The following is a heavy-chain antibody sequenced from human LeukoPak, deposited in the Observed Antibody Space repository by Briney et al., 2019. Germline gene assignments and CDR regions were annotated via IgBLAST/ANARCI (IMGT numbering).Heavy chain of an antibody. CDR1: GFTFSSYV. Sequence: PGGSLRLSCAASGFTFSSYVMNWVRQAPGKGLEWVSTISGSGGSTYYADSVKGRFTISRDNSKNTLYLQMTNLRAADTAVYYCAKDLSRAVAADWFDPWDQGSLVTVSS. CDR3: AKDLSRAVAADWFDP. CDR2: ISGSGGST. D-gene: IGHD6-19*01. J-gene: IGHJ5*02. V-gene: IGHV3-23*01.